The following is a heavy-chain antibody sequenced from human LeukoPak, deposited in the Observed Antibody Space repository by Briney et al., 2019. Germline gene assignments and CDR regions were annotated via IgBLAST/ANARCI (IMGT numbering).Heavy chain of an antibody. J-gene: IGHJ6*02. Sequence: GGSLRLSCAASGFTFSDAWMSWVRQAPGKGLEWVSAISGSGGSTYYADSVKGRFTISRDNSKNTLYLQMNSLRAEDTAVYYCAKGLVAGLYYYYGMDVWGQGTTVTVSS. CDR1: GFTFSDA. V-gene: IGHV3-23*01. CDR3: AKGLVAGLYYYYGMDV. CDR2: ISGSGGST. D-gene: IGHD6-19*01.